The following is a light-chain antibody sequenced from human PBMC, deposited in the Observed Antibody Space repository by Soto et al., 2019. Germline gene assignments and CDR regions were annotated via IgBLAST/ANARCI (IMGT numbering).Light chain of an antibody. CDR3: YSHVDGPTGV. CDR2: DVT. J-gene: IGLJ2*01. V-gene: IGLV2-14*01. Sequence: QSALTPPASVSGSPGQPITISSTGTSTDVGANNYVSWYQQHPGRAPKVIIYDVTNRPSGVSNRFYGSKSGNTASLTISGLQAEDEAEYYCYSHVDGPTGVFCGGTELTVL. CDR1: STDVGANNY.